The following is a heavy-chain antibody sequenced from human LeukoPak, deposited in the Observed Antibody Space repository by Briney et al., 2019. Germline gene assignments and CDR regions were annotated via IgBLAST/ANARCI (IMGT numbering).Heavy chain of an antibody. J-gene: IGHJ4*02. CDR3: ARDRDYVWGSYRYLFDY. D-gene: IGHD3-16*02. Sequence: GGSLRLSCAASGFTFSSYAMHWVRQAPGKGLEWVAVISYDESNKYYADSVKGRFTISRDNSKNTLYLQMNSLRAEDTAVYYCARDRDYVWGSYRYLFDYWGQGTLVTVSS. CDR1: GFTFSSYA. V-gene: IGHV3-30-3*01. CDR2: ISYDESNK.